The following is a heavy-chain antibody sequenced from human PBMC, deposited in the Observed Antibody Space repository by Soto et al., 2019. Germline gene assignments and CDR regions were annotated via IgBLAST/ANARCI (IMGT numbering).Heavy chain of an antibody. D-gene: IGHD6-13*01. V-gene: IGHV3-21*01. CDR3: ARVSFRRVAAEARPSDDYYYGMDV. Sequence: EVQLVESGGGLVKPGGSLRLSCAASGFTFSSYSMNWVRQAPGKGLEWVSSISSSSTYINYADSVEGRFTISRDNAKNSLYLQMNSLRGEDTTVYYCARVSFRRVAAEARPSDDYYYGMDVWGQGTTVTVSS. CDR2: ISSSSTYI. J-gene: IGHJ6*02. CDR1: GFTFSSYS.